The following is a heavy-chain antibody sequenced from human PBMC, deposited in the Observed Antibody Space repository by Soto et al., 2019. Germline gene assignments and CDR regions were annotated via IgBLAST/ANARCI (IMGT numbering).Heavy chain of an antibody. CDR3: ATSSPNYYDSSGLDY. CDR2: INPNSGGT. D-gene: IGHD3-22*01. J-gene: IGHJ4*02. CDR1: GYTFTGYY. Sequence: ASVKVSYKASGYTFTGYYMHWVRQAPGQGLEWMGWINPNSGGTNYAQKFQGWVTMTRDTSISTAYMELSRLRSDDTAVYYCATSSPNYYDSSGLDYWGQGTLVTVSS. V-gene: IGHV1-2*04.